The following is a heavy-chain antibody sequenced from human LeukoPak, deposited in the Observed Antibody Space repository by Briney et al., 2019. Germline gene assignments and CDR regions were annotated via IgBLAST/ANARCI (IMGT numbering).Heavy chain of an antibody. V-gene: IGHV4-34*01. Sequence: PSETLSLTCAVYGGSFSGYYWSWIRQPPGKGLEWIGEINHSGSTNYNPSLKSRVTISVGTSKNQFSLKLSSVTAADTAVYYCARGGGDCGGDCYRYYYYMDVWGKGTTVTVSS. CDR3: ARGGGDCGGDCYRYYYYMDV. J-gene: IGHJ6*03. D-gene: IGHD2-21*02. CDR2: INHSGST. CDR1: GGSFSGYY.